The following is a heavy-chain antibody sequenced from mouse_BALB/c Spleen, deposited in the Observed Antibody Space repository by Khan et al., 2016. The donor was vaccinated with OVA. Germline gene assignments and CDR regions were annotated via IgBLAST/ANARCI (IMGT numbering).Heavy chain of an antibody. J-gene: IGHJ3*01. CDR1: GFTFSTYG. Sequence: VQLVESGGDLVKPEGSLKLSCAASGFTFSTYGMSWVRQTPDKRLEWVATISSGGSYTYYPDSVQGRFTISRDNAKNTLYLQMSSLKSEDTAMVYCARLAYYYDSEGFAYWGQGTLVTVSA. D-gene: IGHD1-1*01. CDR2: ISSGGSYT. CDR3: ARLAYYYDSEGFAY. V-gene: IGHV5-6*01.